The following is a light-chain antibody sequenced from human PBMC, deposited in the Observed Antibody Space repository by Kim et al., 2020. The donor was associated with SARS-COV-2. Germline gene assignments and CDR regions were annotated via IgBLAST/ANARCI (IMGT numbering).Light chain of an antibody. CDR1: KMSNSNY. V-gene: IGKV3-20*01. Sequence: SPGGRATLSCRASKMSNSNYLVCYQQKPRRPSRSLIYGAASRAADSPDRFSGSGAWTDVTLTIIRLVAEEFSVDYCHQYCSSPWTFGQGTKVDIK. J-gene: IGKJ1*01. CDR2: GAA. CDR3: HQYCSSPWT.